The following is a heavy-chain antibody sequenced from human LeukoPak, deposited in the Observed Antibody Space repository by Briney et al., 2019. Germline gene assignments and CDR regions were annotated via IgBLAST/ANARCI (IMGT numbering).Heavy chain of an antibody. V-gene: IGHV1-69*04. CDR3: ASLYYDILTGYTY. J-gene: IGHJ4*02. D-gene: IGHD3-9*01. CDR1: GGTFSSYA. CDR2: IIPILGIA. Sequence: GSLVKVSCKASGGTFSSYAISWVRQAPGQGLEWMGRIIPILGIANYAQKFQGRVTITADKSTSTAYMELSSLRSEDTAVYYCASLYYDILTGYTYWGQGTLVTVSS.